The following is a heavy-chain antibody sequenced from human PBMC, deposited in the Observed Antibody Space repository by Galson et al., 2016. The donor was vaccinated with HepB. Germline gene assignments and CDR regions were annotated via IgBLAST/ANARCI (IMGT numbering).Heavy chain of an antibody. CDR2: IYYSGTT. J-gene: IGHJ3*02. Sequence: SETLSLTCAVSDGSIRTGIWLNWVRQPPGKGLEWIGEIYYSGTTKYSPSLKSRVTISVDKSKNQLSLKLTSVTAADTAMYYCSRLTPMMEAGNAFDIWGQGTMVIVSS. CDR1: DGSIRTGIW. D-gene: IGHD3-10*01. CDR3: SRLTPMMEAGNAFDI. V-gene: IGHV4-4*02.